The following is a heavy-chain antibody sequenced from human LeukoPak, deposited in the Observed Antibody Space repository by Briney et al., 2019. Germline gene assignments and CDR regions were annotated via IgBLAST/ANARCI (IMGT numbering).Heavy chain of an antibody. CDR2: ISAYNGNT. V-gene: IGHV1-18*01. CDR1: GYTFTSYG. CDR3: ARVLGSISH. D-gene: IGHD1-1*01. Sequence: ASVKVSCKASGYTFTSYGISWVRQAPGQGLEWMGWISAYNGNTNYAQKFQGRVTMTRDTSINTAYMELSSLRSEDTAVYYCARVLGSISHWGQGTLVTVSS. J-gene: IGHJ4*02.